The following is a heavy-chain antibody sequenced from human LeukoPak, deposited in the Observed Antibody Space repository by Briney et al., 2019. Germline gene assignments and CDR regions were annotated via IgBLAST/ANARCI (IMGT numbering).Heavy chain of an antibody. V-gene: IGHV3-48*03. CDR3: ARVGTLIRFDY. CDR2: ISSSGSTI. CDR1: GFTFSSYG. D-gene: IGHD7-27*01. Sequence: GGSLRLSCAASGFTFSSYGMNWVRQAPGKGLEWVSYISSSGSTIYYADSVKGRFTISRDNAKNSLYLQMNSLRAEDTAVYYCARVGTLIRFDYWGQGTLVTVSS. J-gene: IGHJ4*02.